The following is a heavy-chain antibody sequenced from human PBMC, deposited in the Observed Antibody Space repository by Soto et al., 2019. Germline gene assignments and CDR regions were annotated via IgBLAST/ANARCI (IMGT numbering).Heavy chain of an antibody. CDR1: GFTFNTFA. CDR3: VKEGYMRSDWYGQFDC. J-gene: IGHJ4*02. CDR2: ISSNGGNT. D-gene: IGHD6-19*01. V-gene: IGHV3-64D*06. Sequence: PWGSLRLSCSASGFTFNTFAMHWVRQTPGKGLEFVSAISSNGGNTYYADSVKGRFAISRDNSKNTLYLQMYSLRPEDTALYYCVKEGYMRSDWYGQFDCWGQGTLVTVSS.